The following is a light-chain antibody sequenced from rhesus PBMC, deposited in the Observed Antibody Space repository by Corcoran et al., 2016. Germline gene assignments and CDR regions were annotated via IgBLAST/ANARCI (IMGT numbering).Light chain of an antibody. Sequence: DIQMTQSPSSLSASVGDTVTVTCQASQGISNNLAWYHQKPVKVPKLLIYAAAILQSGGPSRFSGSGMGTVVTLTISSLQPEDFATYYCRQGNSNPWTFGQGTKVEIK. V-gene: IGKV1S17*01. CDR2: AAA. J-gene: IGKJ1*01. CDR1: QGISNN. CDR3: RQGNSNPWT.